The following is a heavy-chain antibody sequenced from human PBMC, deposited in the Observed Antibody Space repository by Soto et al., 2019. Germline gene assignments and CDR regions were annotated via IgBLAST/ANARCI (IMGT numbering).Heavy chain of an antibody. Sequence: GGSLRLSCAASGFTFAAYGVHWVRQGPGKGPVWVSRITPDGSGTNYADSVKGRFTISRDNAKNTVSLQMSSLRADDTAVYYCARDFFSSSSSHYFDIWGQGTLVTVSS. D-gene: IGHD6-6*01. CDR1: GFTFAAYG. V-gene: IGHV3-74*01. CDR3: ARDFFSSSSSHYFDI. J-gene: IGHJ4*02. CDR2: ITPDGSGT.